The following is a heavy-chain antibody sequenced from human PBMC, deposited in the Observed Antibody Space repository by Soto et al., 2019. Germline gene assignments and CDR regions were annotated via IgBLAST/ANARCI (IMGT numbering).Heavy chain of an antibody. D-gene: IGHD6-19*01. Sequence: GGSLRLSCAASGFTFSSYGMHWVRQAPGKGLEWVAVISYDGSNKYYADSVKGRFTISRDNSKNTLYLQMNSLRAEDTAVYYCTKVGVSGWHYYYYGMDVWGQGTTVTVSS. CDR2: ISYDGSNK. J-gene: IGHJ6*02. CDR3: TKVGVSGWHYYYYGMDV. V-gene: IGHV3-30*18. CDR1: GFTFSSYG.